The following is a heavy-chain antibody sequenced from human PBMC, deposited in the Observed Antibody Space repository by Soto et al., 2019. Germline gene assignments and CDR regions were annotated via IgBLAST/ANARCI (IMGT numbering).Heavy chain of an antibody. CDR3: ARPLFSSMVPAASPPDY. D-gene: IGHD2-2*01. CDR1: GYTFTSYA. J-gene: IGHJ4*02. V-gene: IGHV1-3*01. Sequence: ASVKVSCKASGYTFTSYAMHWVRQAPGQRLEWMGWINAGNGNTKYSQKFQGRVTITRDTSASTAYMELSSLRSEDTAVYYCARPLFSSMVPAASPPDYWGQGTLVTVSS. CDR2: INAGNGNT.